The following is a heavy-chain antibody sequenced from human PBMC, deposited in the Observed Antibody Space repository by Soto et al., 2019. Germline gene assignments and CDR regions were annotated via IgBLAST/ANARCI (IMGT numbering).Heavy chain of an antibody. CDR1: GYSFTSYW. Sequence: ASVKVSCKASGYSFTSYWIGWVRQMPGKGLEWMGIIYPGDSDTRYSPSFQGQVTISADKSISTAYLQWSSLKASDTAMYYCARQIYSSGWSDYWGQGTLVTVSS. V-gene: IGHV5-51*01. J-gene: IGHJ4*02. CDR3: ARQIYSSGWSDY. CDR2: IYPGDSDT. D-gene: IGHD6-19*01.